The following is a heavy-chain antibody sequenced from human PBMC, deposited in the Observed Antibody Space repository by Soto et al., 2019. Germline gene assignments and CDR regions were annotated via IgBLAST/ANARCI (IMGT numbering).Heavy chain of an antibody. CDR2: IYSGGST. CDR3: ARAFRGDYFGY. CDR1: GFTVSSNY. Sequence: GGSLRLSCAASGFTVSSNYMSWVRQAPGKGLEWVSVIYSGGSTYYADSVKGRFTISRDNSKNTLYLQMNSLRAEDTAVYYCARAFRGDYFGYWGQGTLVTVSS. J-gene: IGHJ4*02. V-gene: IGHV3-66*01.